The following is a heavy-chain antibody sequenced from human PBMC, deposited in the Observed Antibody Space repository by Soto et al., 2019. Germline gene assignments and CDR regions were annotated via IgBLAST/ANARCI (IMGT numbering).Heavy chain of an antibody. CDR1: GVSVSRDYQ. D-gene: IGHD1-26*01. V-gene: IGHV4-30-4*01. CDR3: ARAWDF. CDR2: ISYSGSH. Sequence: PSETLSLTCTVSGVSVSRDYQWIWIRQPPGKGLEWIGHISYSGSHYYHPSLRSRLSISVDTSENQFSLKVKSVTAADTAVYYCARAWDFWGQGTLVTVSS. J-gene: IGHJ1*01.